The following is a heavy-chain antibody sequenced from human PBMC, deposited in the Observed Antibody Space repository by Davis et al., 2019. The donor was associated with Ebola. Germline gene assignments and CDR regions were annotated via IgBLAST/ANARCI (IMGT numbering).Heavy chain of an antibody. CDR1: GFTFSSYG. V-gene: IGHV3-30*03. Sequence: GESLKISCAASGFTFSSYGMHWVRQAPGKGLEWVAVISYDGSNKYYADSVKGRFTISRHNSKNTLYLQMNSLRAEDTAMYYCAGGKEIAVAGLLDYWGQGTLVTVSS. J-gene: IGHJ4*02. CDR2: ISYDGSNK. D-gene: IGHD6-19*01. CDR3: AGGKEIAVAGLLDY.